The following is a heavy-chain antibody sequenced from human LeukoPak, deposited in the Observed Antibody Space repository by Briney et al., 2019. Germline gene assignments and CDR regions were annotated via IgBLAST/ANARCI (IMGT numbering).Heavy chain of an antibody. J-gene: IGHJ3*02. CDR2: IFYSGSN. CDR1: GGSISRYY. D-gene: IGHD2-21*01. Sequence: SETLSLTCTVSGGSISRYYWSWIRLPPGRGLEWIGYIFYSGSNNYNPSLKSRVTISVDTSKNQFSLNLSSVTAADTAAYYCARVAYCGGDCSDDAFDTWDPGTMVIVSS. V-gene: IGHV4-59*01. CDR3: ARVAYCGGDCSDDAFDT.